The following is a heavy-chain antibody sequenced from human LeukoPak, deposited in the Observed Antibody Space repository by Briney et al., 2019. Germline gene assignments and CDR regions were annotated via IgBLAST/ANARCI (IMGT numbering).Heavy chain of an antibody. V-gene: IGHV6-1*01. CDR3: ARDSDTYDAFDI. CDR2: TYYRSKWYN. J-gene: IGHJ3*02. CDR1: GDSVSSNSAA. Sequence: SQTLSLTCAIAGDSVSSNSAAWNWIRQSPSRGLEWLGRTYYRSKWYNDYAASVESRITINPDTSKNQFSLQLNSVTPEDRAVYYCARDSDTYDAFDIWGQGTMVTVSS.